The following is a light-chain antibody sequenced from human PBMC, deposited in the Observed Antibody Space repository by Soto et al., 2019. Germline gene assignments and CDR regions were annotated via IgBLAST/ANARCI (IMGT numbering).Light chain of an antibody. J-gene: IGKJ2*01. V-gene: IGKV3-20*01. CDR2: DAS. Sequence: VLTQSPGTLSLSPGEGATLSCRASQRVASDLAWYLQKPGQPPRLLIYDASIRATGIPDRISGSGSERDFTLTISRLEPEDAAVYYCQQYGTAPPRYTFGQGTKLEIK. CDR3: QQYGTAPPRYT. CDR1: QRVASD.